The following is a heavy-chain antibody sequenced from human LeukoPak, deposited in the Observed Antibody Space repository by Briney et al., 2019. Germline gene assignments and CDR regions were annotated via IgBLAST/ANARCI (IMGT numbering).Heavy chain of an antibody. CDR1: GGSISSGGYY. CDR2: IYYSGST. D-gene: IGHD3-22*01. CDR3: AREAYYDSSGYYSDAFDI. J-gene: IGHJ3*02. V-gene: IGHV4-31*03. Sequence: SETLSLTCTVSGGSISSGGYYWSWIRQHPGKGLEWIGYIYYSGSTYYNPSLKSRVTISVDTSKNRFSLKLSSVTAADTAVYYCAREAYYDSSGYYSDAFDIWGQGTMVTVSS.